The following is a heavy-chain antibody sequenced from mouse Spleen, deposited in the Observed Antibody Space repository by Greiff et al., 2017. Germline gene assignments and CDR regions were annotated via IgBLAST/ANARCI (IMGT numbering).Heavy chain of an antibody. D-gene: IGHD6-2*01. V-gene: IGHV2-2*01. CDR2: IWSGGST. J-gene: IGHJ4*01. CDR3: ARNSLYYYAMDY. CDR1: GFSLTSYG. Sequence: QVQLKESGPGLVQPSQSLSITCTVSGFSLTSYGVHWVRQSPGKGLEWLGVIWSGGSTDYNAAFISRLSISKDNSKSQVFFKMNSLQADDTAIYYCARNSLYYYAMDYWGQGTSVTVSS.